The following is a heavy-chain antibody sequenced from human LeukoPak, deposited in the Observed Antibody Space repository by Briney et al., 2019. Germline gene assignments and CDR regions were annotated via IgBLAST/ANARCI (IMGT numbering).Heavy chain of an antibody. J-gene: IGHJ6*02. CDR2: IIPIFGTA. CDR3: ARDREVVTGYGMDV. Sequence: SVKVSCKASGYTFTSYDINWVRQAPGQGLEWMGGIIPIFGTANYAQKFQGRVTITADESTSTAYMELSSLRSEDTAVYYCARDREVVTGYGMDVWGQGTTVTVSS. D-gene: IGHD2-21*02. CDR1: GYTFTSYD. V-gene: IGHV1-69*13.